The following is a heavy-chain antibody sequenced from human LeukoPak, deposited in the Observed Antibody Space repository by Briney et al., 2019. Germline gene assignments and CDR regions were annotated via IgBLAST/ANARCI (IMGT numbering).Heavy chain of an antibody. Sequence: GGSLRLSCAASGFALSSHWMTWVRQVPGRGPEWVANVNRDGSETYYLDSVKDRFTISKDNAKNSLYLQMNSLRAEDTALYHCARNNGMDVWGQGTTVIISS. V-gene: IGHV3-7*03. CDR3: ARNNGMDV. CDR2: VNRDGSET. J-gene: IGHJ6*02. CDR1: GFALSSHW.